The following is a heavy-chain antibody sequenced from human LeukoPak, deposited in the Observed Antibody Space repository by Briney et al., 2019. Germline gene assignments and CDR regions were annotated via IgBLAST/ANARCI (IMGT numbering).Heavy chain of an antibody. CDR2: INHSGST. V-gene: IGHV4-34*01. CDR3: ASGRSRLLFEP. J-gene: IGHJ5*02. CDR1: GGSFSGYY. D-gene: IGHD2-15*01. Sequence: SETLSLTCAVYGGSFSGYYWSWIRQPPGKGLEWIGEINHSGSTNYNPSLKSRVTISVDTSKNQFSLKLSSVTAADTAVYYCASGRSRLLFEPWGQGTLVTVSS.